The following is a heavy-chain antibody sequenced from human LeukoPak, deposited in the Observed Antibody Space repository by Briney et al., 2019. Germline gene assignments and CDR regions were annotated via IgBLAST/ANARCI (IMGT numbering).Heavy chain of an antibody. V-gene: IGHV3-20*01. J-gene: IGHJ4*02. CDR3: VRKGVGGELGGFDY. CDR1: GFTFDDYG. CDR2: LNRNGDIT. Sequence: GGSLRLSCAASGFTFDDYGMSWVRQAPGKGLEWVSGLNRNGDITGYADSVKGRFIISRDNAKNSLYLQMNSLRAEDTALYHCVRKGVGGELGGFDYWGQGTLVTVSS. D-gene: IGHD3-16*01.